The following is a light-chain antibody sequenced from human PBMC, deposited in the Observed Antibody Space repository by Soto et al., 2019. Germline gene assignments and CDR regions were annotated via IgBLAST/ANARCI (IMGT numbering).Light chain of an antibody. V-gene: IGKV1-5*01. CDR1: QSISQY. J-gene: IGKJ2*01. CDR3: QPYSSAST. CDR2: DAS. Sequence: DIQMTQSPSSLSASVGDRVTITCRASQSISQYLAWYQQKPGKAPKLLIYDASTLEGGIPSRFSGSGSGTKVTLTISSLQPADFATYYFQPYSSASTFGQGTKLGIK.